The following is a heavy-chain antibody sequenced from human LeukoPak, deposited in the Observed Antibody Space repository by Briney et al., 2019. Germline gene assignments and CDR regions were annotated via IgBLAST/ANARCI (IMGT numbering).Heavy chain of an antibody. CDR3: ATGVGYCSGGSCSNNWFDP. CDR2: VDPEDGET. V-gene: IGHV1-69-2*01. CDR1: GYTFTDYY. D-gene: IGHD2-15*01. J-gene: IGHJ5*02. Sequence: ASVKVSCKVSGYTFTDYYMHLVQQAPGKGLEWMGLVDPEDGETIYAEKFQGRVTITADTSTDTAYMELSSLRSEDTAVYYCATGVGYCSGGSCSNNWFDPWGQGTLVTVSS.